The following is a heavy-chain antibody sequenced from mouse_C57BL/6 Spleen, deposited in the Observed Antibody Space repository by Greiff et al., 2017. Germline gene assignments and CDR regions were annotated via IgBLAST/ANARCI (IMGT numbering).Heavy chain of an antibody. CDR2: IDPETGGT. CDR1: GYTFTDYE. D-gene: IGHD1-1*01. J-gene: IGHJ3*01. Sequence: VKLQESGAELVRPGASVTLSCKASGYTFTDYEMHWVKQTPVHGLEWIGAIDPETGGTAYNQKFKGKAILTADKSSSTAYMELRSLTSEDSAVYYCTSPPYYCSNWFAYWGQGTLVTVSA. CDR3: TSPPYYCSNWFAY. V-gene: IGHV1-15*01.